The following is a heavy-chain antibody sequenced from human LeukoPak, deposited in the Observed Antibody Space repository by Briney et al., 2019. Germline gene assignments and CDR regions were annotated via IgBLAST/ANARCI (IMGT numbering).Heavy chain of an antibody. Sequence: SVKVSCKASGGTFSTLAINWVRRAPGQGLEWMGRIIPILGQTNYALKFQGRVTITADESTSTAYMDLSGLRSEDTAVYYCAKVRGSDAFDIWGQGTMVTVSS. D-gene: IGHD3-10*01. CDR3: AKVRGSDAFDI. CDR2: IIPILGQT. J-gene: IGHJ3*02. V-gene: IGHV1-69*11. CDR1: GGTFSTLA.